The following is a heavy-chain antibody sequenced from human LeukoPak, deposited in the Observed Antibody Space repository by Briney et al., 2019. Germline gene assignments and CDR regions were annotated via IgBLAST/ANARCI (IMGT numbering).Heavy chain of an antibody. D-gene: IGHD1-26*01. CDR3: ARERWGIVGATDY. V-gene: IGHV3-21*01. J-gene: IGHJ4*02. Sequence: GGSLRLSCAASGFTFSSYSMNWVRQAPGKGLEWVSSISSSSSYIYYADSVKARFTISRNNGENSLYLQMHSLRAEDTAVYYCARERWGIVGATDYWGQGTLVTVSS. CDR1: GFTFSSYS. CDR2: ISSSSSYI.